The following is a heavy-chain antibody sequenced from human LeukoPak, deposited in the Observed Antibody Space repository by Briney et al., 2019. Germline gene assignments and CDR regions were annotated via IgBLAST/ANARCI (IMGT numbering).Heavy chain of an antibody. D-gene: IGHD6-19*01. V-gene: IGHV4-4*07. Sequence: PSETLSLTCTVCGGSISSYYWSWIRQPAGKGLEWIGRIYTSGSTNYNPSLKSRVTMSVDTSKNQFSLKLSSVTAADTAAYYCARDNTAVAGTAPNWFDPWGQGTLVTVSS. CDR3: ARDNTAVAGTAPNWFDP. CDR1: GGSISSYY. CDR2: IYTSGST. J-gene: IGHJ5*02.